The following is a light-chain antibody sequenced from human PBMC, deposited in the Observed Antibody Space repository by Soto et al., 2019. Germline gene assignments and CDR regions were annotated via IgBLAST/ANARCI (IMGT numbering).Light chain of an antibody. CDR1: RRLFYSSNNENY. V-gene: IGKV4-1*01. Sequence: DIVMTPSPDSLAVSLGERATINCKSSRRLFYSSNNENYLAWYQQKPGQPPKLLLHWASTRESGVPDRFSGSGSGTDFTLTISSVQAEDVAVYYWQQDYDTRTFGQGTKLESK. CDR3: QQDYDTRT. J-gene: IGKJ2*01. CDR2: WAS.